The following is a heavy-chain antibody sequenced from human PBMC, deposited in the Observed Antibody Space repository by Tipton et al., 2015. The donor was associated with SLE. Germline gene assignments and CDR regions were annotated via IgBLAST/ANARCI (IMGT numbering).Heavy chain of an antibody. CDR1: GGSISFDY. V-gene: IGHV4-4*07. J-gene: IGHJ2*01. CDR3: ARGSDGEYVRYFDV. D-gene: IGHD4-17*01. CDR2: IYSSGDR. Sequence: TLSLTCTVSGGSISFDYWSWIRQSAGRGLEWIGRIYSSGDRDYNPSLRSRVTMSIDASQNRVPLRLKSVSAADTAVYYCARGSDGEYVRYFDVRGPGTLVTVSS.